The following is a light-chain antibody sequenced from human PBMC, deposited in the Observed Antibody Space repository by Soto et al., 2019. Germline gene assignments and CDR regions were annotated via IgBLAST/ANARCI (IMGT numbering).Light chain of an antibody. V-gene: IGKV4-1*01. CDR2: WAS. CDR1: QSVLSTSNSRNS. J-gene: IGKJ4*01. Sequence: DIVMTQSPDSLAVSLGERATINCKSSQSVLSTSNSRNSLAWYQQKPGQPPKVLIYWASTRESGVPDRFSGSGSGTDSTLTISSLQPEDFATYYCQQANSFPLTFGGGTKVDIK. CDR3: QQANSFPLT.